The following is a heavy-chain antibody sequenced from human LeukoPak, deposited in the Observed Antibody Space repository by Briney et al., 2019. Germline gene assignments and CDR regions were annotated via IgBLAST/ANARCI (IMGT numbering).Heavy chain of an antibody. J-gene: IGHJ2*01. D-gene: IGHD4-17*01. CDR3: ARDSYGDYWYFDL. V-gene: IGHV3-23*01. CDR1: GFTFSSYG. CDR2: ISGSGGST. Sequence: GGSLRLSCAASGFTFSSYGMSWVRQAPGKGLEWVSAISGSGGSTYYADSVKGRFTISRDNSKNTLYLQMNSLRAEDTAVYYCARDSYGDYWYFDLWGRGTLVTVSS.